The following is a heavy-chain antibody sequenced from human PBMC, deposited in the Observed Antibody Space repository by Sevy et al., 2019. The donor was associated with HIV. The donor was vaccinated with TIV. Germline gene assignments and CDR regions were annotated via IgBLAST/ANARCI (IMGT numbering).Heavy chain of an antibody. CDR3: ATSRPDYDFWSGYSAYYFDY. Sequence: ASVKVSCKASGYTFTGYYMHWVRQAPGQGLEWMGWINPNSGGTNYAQKFQGRVTMTRYTSISTAYMELSRLRSDDTAVYYCATSRPDYDFWSGYSAYYFDYWGQGTLVTVSS. D-gene: IGHD3-3*01. CDR1: GYTFTGYY. J-gene: IGHJ4*02. V-gene: IGHV1-2*02. CDR2: INPNSGGT.